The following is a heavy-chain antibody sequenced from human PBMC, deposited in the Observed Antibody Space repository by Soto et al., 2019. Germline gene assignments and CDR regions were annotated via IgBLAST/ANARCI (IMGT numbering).Heavy chain of an antibody. Sequence: PGWSLRLSCAASGFTVSSNYMSWVRQAPGKGLEWVSIIYSGGSTYYADSVKGRFTISRDNSKNTLYLQMNSLRAEDTAVYYCARESIVGATNTFDYWGQGTLVTVSS. CDR3: ARESIVGATNTFDY. J-gene: IGHJ4*02. CDR1: GFTVSSNY. CDR2: IYSGGST. V-gene: IGHV3-66*01. D-gene: IGHD1-26*01.